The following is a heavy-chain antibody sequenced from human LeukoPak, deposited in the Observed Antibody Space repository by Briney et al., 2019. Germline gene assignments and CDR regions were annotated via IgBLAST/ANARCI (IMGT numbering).Heavy chain of an antibody. D-gene: IGHD6-13*01. CDR3: ARAVGSMAAGLDY. CDR2: IIPIFGTA. Sequence: GASVKVSCKASGGTFSSYAISWVRQAPGQGLEWMGGIIPIFGTANYAQKFQGRVTITTDESTSTAYMELSSLRSEDTAVYYCARAVGSMAAGLDYWGQGTLVTVSS. CDR1: GGTFSSYA. J-gene: IGHJ4*02. V-gene: IGHV1-69*05.